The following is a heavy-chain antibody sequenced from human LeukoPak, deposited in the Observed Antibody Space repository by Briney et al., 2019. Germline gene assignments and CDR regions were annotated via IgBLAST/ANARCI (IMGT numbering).Heavy chain of an antibody. Sequence: GGSLRLSCAASGFSFSSYAMSWVRQAPGKGLEWVSAISGSGAGTYYGDSVKGRFTISRDNSKKTVFLQMNSLRAEDTAVYYCTRRGYYYMDVWGKGTTVTVSS. J-gene: IGHJ6*03. CDR1: GFSFSSYA. V-gene: IGHV3-23*01. CDR2: ISGSGAGT. CDR3: TRRGYYYMDV.